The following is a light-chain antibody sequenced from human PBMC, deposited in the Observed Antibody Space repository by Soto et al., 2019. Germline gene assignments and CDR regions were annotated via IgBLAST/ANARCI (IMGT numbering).Light chain of an antibody. Sequence: DIQMTQSPSTLPASVGDRVTITCRASQSITNYLNWYQHKPGKAPNLLIYDASTLENGVPSRFSGSASGTDFTLTISSLQPYDFATYYCQQYNSYSPRTFGQGTKVDI. V-gene: IGKV1-5*01. CDR1: QSITNY. J-gene: IGKJ1*01. CDR2: DAS. CDR3: QQYNSYSPRT.